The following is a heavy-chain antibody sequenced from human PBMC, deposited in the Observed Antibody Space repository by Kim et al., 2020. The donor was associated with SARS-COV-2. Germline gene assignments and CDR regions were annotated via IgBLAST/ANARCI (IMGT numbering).Heavy chain of an antibody. CDR3: ARDGDLYSSGKDAFDI. CDR1: GFTFSSYW. J-gene: IGHJ3*02. D-gene: IGHD6-19*01. Sequence: GGSLRLSCAASGFTFSSYWMTWVRQAPRKGLEWVANIKQDGNQKYYVDSVKGRFTISRDNAKNSLYLQMNSLRAEDTAVYYCARDGDLYSSGKDAFDIWGPGTMVTVSS. V-gene: IGHV3-7*01. CDR2: IKQDGNQK.